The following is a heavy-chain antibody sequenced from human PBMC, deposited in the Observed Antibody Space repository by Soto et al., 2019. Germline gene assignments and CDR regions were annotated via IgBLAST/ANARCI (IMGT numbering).Heavy chain of an antibody. V-gene: IGHV3-23*01. CDR1: GFTFSSYA. Sequence: GGSLRLSCAASGFTFSSYAMSWVRQAPGKGLEWVSAISGSGGSTYYADSVKGRFTISRDNSKNTLYLQMNSLRAEDTAVYYCAKRLRVAKIYYYYGMDVWGQGTTVTVSS. CDR3: AKRLRVAKIYYYYGMDV. D-gene: IGHD3-3*01. J-gene: IGHJ6*02. CDR2: ISGSGGST.